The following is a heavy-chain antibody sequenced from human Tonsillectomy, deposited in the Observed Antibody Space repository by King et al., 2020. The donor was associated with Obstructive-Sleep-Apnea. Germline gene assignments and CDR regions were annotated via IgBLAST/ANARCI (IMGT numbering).Heavy chain of an antibody. J-gene: IGHJ3*02. V-gene: IGHV3-20*01. D-gene: IGHD3-22*01. CDR3: ARDKDYYDISGYYPDAFDI. Sequence: VQLVESGGGVVRPGGSLRIACAASGFTFDDYGMSWVRQAPGKGLEWVSGINWNGGSTSYADSVKGRLNISRDNAKNSLYLQMNSLRAEDTALYHCARDKDYYDISGYYPDAFDIWGQGTMVTVSS. CDR2: INWNGGST. CDR1: GFTFDDYG.